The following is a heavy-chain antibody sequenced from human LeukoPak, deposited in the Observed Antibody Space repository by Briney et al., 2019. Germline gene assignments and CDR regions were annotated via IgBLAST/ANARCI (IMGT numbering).Heavy chain of an antibody. Sequence: PGGSLRLSCAASGFTFSSYAMHWVRQAPGKGLEWVAVISYDGSNKYYADSVKGRFTISRDNSKNTLYLQMNSLRAEDTAVYYCATYYDFWSGYFSSFDYWGQGTLVTVSS. CDR2: ISYDGSNK. V-gene: IGHV3-30*04. CDR1: GFTFSSYA. D-gene: IGHD3-3*01. CDR3: ATYYDFWSGYFSSFDY. J-gene: IGHJ4*02.